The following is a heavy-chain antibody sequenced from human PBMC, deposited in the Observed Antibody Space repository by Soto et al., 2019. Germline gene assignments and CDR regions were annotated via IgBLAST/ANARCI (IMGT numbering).Heavy chain of an antibody. CDR3: ARDPPSDYNTLGVAFDI. Sequence: KPSETLSLTCTVSGGSISSGDYYWSWLRHPPGKGLEWIGYIYYSGSTYYNPSLKSRVTITVDTSKNKFSLKLSSVTAADTAVYYCARDPPSDYNTLGVAFDIWGQGTMVTVSS. CDR2: IYYSGST. J-gene: IGHJ3*02. V-gene: IGHV4-30-4*01. D-gene: IGHD4-4*01. CDR1: GGSISSGDYY.